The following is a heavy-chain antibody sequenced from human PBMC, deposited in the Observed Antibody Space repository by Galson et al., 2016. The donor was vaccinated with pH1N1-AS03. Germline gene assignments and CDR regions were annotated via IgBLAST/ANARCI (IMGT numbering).Heavy chain of an antibody. CDR2: ISSRSSDT. V-gene: IGHV3-21*01. CDR3: ATNIEQRYTSKWYKFDH. J-gene: IGHJ4*02. Sequence: LRLSCAASGFTFSSYSVNWVRQAPGKGLEWVSSISSRSSDTYYADSVKGRFTISRDNARRSLYLQMNSLRAEDAAVYYCATNIEQRYTSKWYKFDHWGPGTLVTVSS. D-gene: IGHD6-13*01. CDR1: GFTFSSYS.